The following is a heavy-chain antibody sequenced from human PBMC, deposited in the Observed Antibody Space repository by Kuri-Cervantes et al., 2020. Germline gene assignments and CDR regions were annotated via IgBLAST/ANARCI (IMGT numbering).Heavy chain of an antibody. CDR1: GFTFSSYG. CDR2: ISYDGSNK. D-gene: IGHD6-13*01. Sequence: GESLKISCAASGFTFSSYGMHWVRQAPGKGLELVAVISYDGSNKYYADSVKGRFTISRDNSKNTLYLQMNSLRAEDTAVYYCAREGDSSSWYVYYFDYWGQGTLVTVSS. J-gene: IGHJ4*02. CDR3: AREGDSSSWYVYYFDY. V-gene: IGHV3-30*03.